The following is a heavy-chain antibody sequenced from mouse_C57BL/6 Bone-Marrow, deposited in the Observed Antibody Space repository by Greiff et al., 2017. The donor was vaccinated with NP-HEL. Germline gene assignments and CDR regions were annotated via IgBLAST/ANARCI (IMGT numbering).Heavy chain of an antibody. CDR1: GYTFTSYL. Sequence: VQLQQPGAELVKPGASVKLSCKASGYTFTSYLMHWVKQRPGRGLEWIGRIDPNSGGTKYNEKFKSKATLTVDKPSSTAYMQLNTLTSEDSAVYYCEKYYSGGSSFYNWGQGTTLTVSP. CDR3: EKYYSGGSSFYN. V-gene: IGHV1-72*01. D-gene: IGHD1-1*01. J-gene: IGHJ2*01. CDR2: IDPNSGGT.